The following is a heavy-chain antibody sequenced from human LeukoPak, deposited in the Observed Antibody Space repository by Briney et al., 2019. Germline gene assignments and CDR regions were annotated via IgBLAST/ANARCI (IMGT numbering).Heavy chain of an antibody. J-gene: IGHJ4*02. D-gene: IGHD1-26*01. V-gene: IGHV3-7*01. CDR3: VRDTGGSRSYPDY. CDR2: IKQDGSEK. Sequence: GGSLRLSCAASGFTFSSYWMTWVRQAPGKELEWVANIKQDGSEKYFVDSVKGRFTISRDNAKNSVYLQMNSLRAEDSAVYYCVRDTGGSRSYPDYWGQGTLATVSS. CDR1: GFTFSSYW.